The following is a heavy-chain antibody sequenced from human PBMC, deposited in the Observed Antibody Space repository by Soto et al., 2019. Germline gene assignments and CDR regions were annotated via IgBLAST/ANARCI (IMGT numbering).Heavy chain of an antibody. CDR1: SVSVTTNDFS. V-gene: IGHV4-30-2*01. J-gene: IGHJ4*02. Sequence: QLHLQESGSGLVKPSETLSLTCAVSSVSVTTNDFSWSWIRRPPGMGLEWIGYISHRGSTSYNPSLKSRVTISLARSKNQFSLRPTSVTAADTAVYFCARVGGYGDPKFDYWGQGTLVTVSS. CDR3: ARVGGYGDPKFDY. D-gene: IGHD4-17*01. CDR2: ISHRGST.